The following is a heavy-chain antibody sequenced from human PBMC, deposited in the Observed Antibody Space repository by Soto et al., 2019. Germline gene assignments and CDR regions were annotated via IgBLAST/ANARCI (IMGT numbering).Heavy chain of an antibody. Sequence: GSLRLSCVASGXTVGSRAMGWVRQAPGGGLEWVSTIHDTGGDAKYAEYVSGRFTISRENSKNTLYLQMSSLRADDSAVYFRARGSKDSYPGRRIFDFWGRGTLCTVS. CDR1: GXTVGSRA. CDR2: IHDTGGDA. J-gene: IGHJ4*02. V-gene: IGHV3-23*01. D-gene: IGHD3-10*01. CDR3: ARGSKDSYPGRRIFDF.